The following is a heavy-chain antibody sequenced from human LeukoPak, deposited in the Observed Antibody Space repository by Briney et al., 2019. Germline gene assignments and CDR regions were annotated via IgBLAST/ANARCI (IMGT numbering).Heavy chain of an antibody. CDR2: IYYSGST. Sequence: SETLSLTCTVSGGSISSYYWSWIRQPPGKGLEWIGYIYYSGSTNYNPSLKSRVTISVDTSKNQFSLKLSSVTAADAAVYYCARAWYYDSLAYGMDVWGQGTTVTVSS. V-gene: IGHV4-59*01. CDR3: ARAWYYDSLAYGMDV. CDR1: GGSISSYY. J-gene: IGHJ6*02. D-gene: IGHD3-22*01.